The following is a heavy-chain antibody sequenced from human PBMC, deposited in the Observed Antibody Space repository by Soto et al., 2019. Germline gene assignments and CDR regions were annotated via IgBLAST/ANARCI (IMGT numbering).Heavy chain of an antibody. J-gene: IGHJ4*02. V-gene: IGHV1-3*04. CDR1: GYTFTSYA. CDR2: INTGNGNT. D-gene: IGHD1-20*01. Sequence: QVQLVQSGAEVKKPGASVKVSCKASGYTFTSYAMHWVRQAPGQRLEWMGWINTGNGNTNYSQKFQGRVTITRDTSASTAYRDLSSVRTEDTAVYYCASVEAITGNDYWGQGTLVTVSS. CDR3: ASVEAITGNDY.